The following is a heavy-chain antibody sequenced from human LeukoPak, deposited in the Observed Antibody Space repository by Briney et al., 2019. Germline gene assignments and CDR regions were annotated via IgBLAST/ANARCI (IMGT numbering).Heavy chain of an antibody. J-gene: IGHJ4*02. CDR1: GGPISSSYY. Sequence: SETLSLTCTVSGGPISSSYYWGWIRQPPGKGLEWIGSIYYSGSTYYNPSLKSRVTISVDTSKNQFSLKLSSVTAADTAVYYCLKEAGDILTGYYFDYWGQGTLVTVSS. D-gene: IGHD3-9*01. V-gene: IGHV4-39*02. CDR2: IYYSGST. CDR3: LKEAGDILTGYYFDY.